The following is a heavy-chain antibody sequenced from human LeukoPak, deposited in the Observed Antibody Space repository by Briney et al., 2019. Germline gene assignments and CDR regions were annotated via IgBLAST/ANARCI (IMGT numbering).Heavy chain of an antibody. Sequence: ASVTVSCKASGYTFTGYYMHWVRQAPGQGLEWMGWINPNSGGTNYAQKFQGRVTMTRDTSISTAYMEVSRLRFDDTAMYYCARDLRTSELIYWGQGTLVTVSS. CDR3: ARDLRTSELIY. CDR2: INPNSGGT. CDR1: GYTFTGYY. J-gene: IGHJ4*02. V-gene: IGHV1-2*02. D-gene: IGHD1-14*01.